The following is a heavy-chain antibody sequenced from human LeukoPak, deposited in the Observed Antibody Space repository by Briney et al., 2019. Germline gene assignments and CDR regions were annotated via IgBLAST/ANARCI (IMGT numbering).Heavy chain of an antibody. D-gene: IGHD3-10*01. CDR3: ARGEERGSGTVHFDY. Sequence: GASVKVSCKVSGYTLTELSMHWVRQAPGKGLEWMGGFDPEDGETIYAQRFRGRVTMTEDTSTDTAYMELSSLRSEETAVYYCARGEERGSGTVHFDYWGQGTLVTVSS. CDR2: FDPEDGET. CDR1: GYTLTELS. V-gene: IGHV1-24*01. J-gene: IGHJ4*02.